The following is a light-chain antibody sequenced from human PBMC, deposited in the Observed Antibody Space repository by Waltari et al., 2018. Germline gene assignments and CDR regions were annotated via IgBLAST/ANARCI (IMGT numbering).Light chain of an antibody. CDR2: WAS. CDR3: QQYYSSPFT. J-gene: IGKJ3*01. CDR1: QSILSSSNNKTK. Sequence: DIVMTQSPDSLAVSLGERATINCKSSQSILSSSNNKTKLLWYQQRPGQPPKLLIYWASSRQSGVPERFSGSGSGTDFTLTISSLQVEDVAVYYCQQYYSSPFTFGPGTKVDIK. V-gene: IGKV4-1*01.